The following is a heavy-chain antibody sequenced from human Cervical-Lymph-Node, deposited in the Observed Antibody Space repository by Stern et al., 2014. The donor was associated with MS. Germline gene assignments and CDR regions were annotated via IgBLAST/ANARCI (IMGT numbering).Heavy chain of an antibody. J-gene: IGHJ5*02. Sequence: QVQLVQSGAEVKKPGSSVKVSCKASGGTFSSYAIRWVRQAPGQGLEWMGGIIPIFGKENDAQTFQGRVTITADEYTRPSLQVLSSLRSEDTAVYYCAREGAVPAYNWFDPWGQGTLVTVSS. CDR3: AREGAVPAYNWFDP. V-gene: IGHV1-69*01. CDR2: IIPIFGKE. CDR1: GGTFSSYA. D-gene: IGHD2-2*01.